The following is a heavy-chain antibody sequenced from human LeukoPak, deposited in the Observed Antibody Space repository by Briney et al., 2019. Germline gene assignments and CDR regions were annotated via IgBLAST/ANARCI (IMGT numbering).Heavy chain of an antibody. V-gene: IGHV4-59*10. Sequence: PSETLSLTCAVYGGSFSGYYWSWIRQPPGKGLEWIVRIYTSGSTNYNPSLKSRVTMSVDTSKNQFSLKLSSVTAADTAVYYCARLGYCSGGSCSWDYYFDYWGQGTLVTVSS. J-gene: IGHJ4*02. CDR2: IYTSGST. D-gene: IGHD2-15*01. CDR3: ARLGYCSGGSCSWDYYFDY. CDR1: GGSFSGYY.